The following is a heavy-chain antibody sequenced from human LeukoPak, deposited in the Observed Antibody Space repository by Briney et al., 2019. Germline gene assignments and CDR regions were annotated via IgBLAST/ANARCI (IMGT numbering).Heavy chain of an antibody. V-gene: IGHV4-34*01. D-gene: IGHD5-18*01. J-gene: IGHJ5*02. CDR2: INHSGST. CDR3: ARAQRGYSYGFETWFDP. CDR1: GGSFSGYY. Sequence: SETLSLTCAVYGGSFSGYYWSWIRQPPGKGLEWIGEINHSGSTNYNPSLKSRVTISVDTSKNQFSLKLSSVTAADTAVYYCARAQRGYSYGFETWFDPWGQGTLVTVSS.